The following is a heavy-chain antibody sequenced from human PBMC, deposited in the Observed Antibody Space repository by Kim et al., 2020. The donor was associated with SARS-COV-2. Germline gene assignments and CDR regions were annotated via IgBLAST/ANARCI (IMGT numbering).Heavy chain of an antibody. CDR3: ARTSSAYFYY. Sequence: GGSLRLSCAASGFTFATHWMTWVRQAPGKGLEWVANIKQDGSETYYVDSVQGRFTISRDNAKSSLYRQMNSLRADDTAVYYCARTSSAYFYYWVQGTLVT. V-gene: IGHV3-7*03. CDR2: IKQDGSET. CDR1: GFTFATHW. D-gene: IGHD2-2*01. J-gene: IGHJ4*02.